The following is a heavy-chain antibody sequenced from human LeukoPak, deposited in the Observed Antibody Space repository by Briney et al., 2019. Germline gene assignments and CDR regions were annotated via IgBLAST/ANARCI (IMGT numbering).Heavy chain of an antibody. J-gene: IGHJ5*01. CDR1: GASFSYDY. CDR3: AKGVWAPRFDS. Sequence: SETLSLTCAVYGASFSYDYWSWIRQAPGKGLEWTGEINHSGSITYNPSLKSRVTISAEKSKSQFSLRLTSVTAADTAVYYCAKGVWAPRFDSWGHGALVTVSS. CDR2: INHSGSI. V-gene: IGHV4-34*01. D-gene: IGHD7-27*01.